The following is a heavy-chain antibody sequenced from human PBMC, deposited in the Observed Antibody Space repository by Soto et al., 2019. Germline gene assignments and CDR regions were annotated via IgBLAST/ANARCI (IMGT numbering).Heavy chain of an antibody. J-gene: IGHJ5*02. V-gene: IGHV3-21*01. CDR3: ARDSSSWYWFDP. Sequence: EVQLVESGGGLVKPGGSLRLSCAASGFTFSSYSMNWVRQAPGKGLEWVSSISSSSSYIYYADSVKGRFTISRDNVKNSLYLQMNSLRAEDTAVYYCARDSSSWYWFDPWGQGTLVTVSS. CDR1: GFTFSSYS. CDR2: ISSSSSYI. D-gene: IGHD6-13*01.